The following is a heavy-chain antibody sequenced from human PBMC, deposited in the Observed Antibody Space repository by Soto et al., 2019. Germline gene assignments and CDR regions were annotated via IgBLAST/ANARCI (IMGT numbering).Heavy chain of an antibody. CDR1: GGSISSSSYY. V-gene: IGHV4-39*01. Sequence: SETLSLTCTVSGGSISSSSYYWGWIRQPPGKGLEWIGSIYYSGSTYYNPSLKSRVTISVDTSKNQFSLKLSSVTAADTAVYYCARHPWGGSGSYPDYWGQGTLVTVSS. J-gene: IGHJ4*02. D-gene: IGHD3-10*01. CDR3: ARHPWGGSGSYPDY. CDR2: IYYSGST.